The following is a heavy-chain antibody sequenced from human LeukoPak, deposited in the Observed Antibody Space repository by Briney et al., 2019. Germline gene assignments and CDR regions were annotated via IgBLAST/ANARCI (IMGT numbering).Heavy chain of an antibody. CDR2: IKQDGSEK. D-gene: IGHD3-22*01. CDR3: ARDPSYYYDSSGYSDY. V-gene: IGHV3-7*01. J-gene: IGHJ4*02. CDR1: GFTFSTYV. Sequence: GGSLRLSCAASGFTFSTYVMHWVRQAPGKGLEWVANIKQDGSEKYYVDSVKGRFTISRDNAKDSLYLQMNSLRAEDTAVYYCARDPSYYYDSSGYSDYWGQGTLVTVSS.